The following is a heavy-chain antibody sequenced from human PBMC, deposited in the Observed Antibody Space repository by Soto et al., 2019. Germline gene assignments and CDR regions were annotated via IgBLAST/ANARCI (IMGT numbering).Heavy chain of an antibody. V-gene: IGHV1-8*01. CDR2: MTPNSGHT. Sequence: QVQLVQSGAEVRKPGASVKVSCKASGYTFSSFDINWVRQAAGHGLEWMGWMTPNSGHTGYAQKFQGRVTMTMNTSTSTVYVELSSLSSEATAVYYCAIGVDEDAGSGSSGYMDVWGRGTKVTVSS. D-gene: IGHD3-10*01. J-gene: IGHJ6*03. CDR1: GYTFSSFD. CDR3: AIGVDEDAGSGSSGYMDV.